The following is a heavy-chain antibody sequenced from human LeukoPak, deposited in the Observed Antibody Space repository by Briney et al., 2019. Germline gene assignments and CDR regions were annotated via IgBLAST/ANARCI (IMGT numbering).Heavy chain of an antibody. J-gene: IGHJ6*02. CDR1: GDSVSSNSAA. V-gene: IGHV6-1*01. CDR2: PYYRSKWYN. D-gene: IGHD6-19*01. CDR3: ARDFQGVAVAGTRRGYYYYGMDV. Sequence: SQTLSLTCAISGDSVSSNSAAWNWIRQSPSRGLEWLGRPYYRSKWYNGYAVSEKSRITINPDTSKNQFYLQLNSVTPEDTAVYYCARDFQGVAVAGTRRGYYYYGMDVWGQGTTVTVSS.